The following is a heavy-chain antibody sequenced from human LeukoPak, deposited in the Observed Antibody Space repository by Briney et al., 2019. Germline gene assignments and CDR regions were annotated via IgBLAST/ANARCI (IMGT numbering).Heavy chain of an antibody. CDR2: IYPGDSDT. CDR1: GYSFTSYW. V-gene: IGHV5-51*01. J-gene: IGHJ6*02. Sequence: GESLKISCKGSGYSFTSYWIGWVRQMPGKGLEWMGIIYPGDSDTRYSPSFQGQVTISADKSISTAYLQWSSLKAPDTAMYYCARWGSSKGNYYYYYGMDVWGQGTTVTVSS. CDR3: ARWGSSKGNYYYYYGMDV. D-gene: IGHD2-2*01.